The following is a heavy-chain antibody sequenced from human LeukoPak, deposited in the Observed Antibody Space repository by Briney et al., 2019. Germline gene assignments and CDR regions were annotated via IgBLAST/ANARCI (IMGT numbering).Heavy chain of an antibody. Sequence: SETLSLTCAVYGGSFSGYYWSWIRQPPGKGLEWIGEINHSGSTNYNPSLKSRVTISVDTSKNQFSLKLSSVTAADTAVYYCARLRFLEWLDPWGQGTLVTVSS. V-gene: IGHV4-34*01. CDR1: GGSFSGYY. J-gene: IGHJ5*02. CDR2: INHSGST. D-gene: IGHD3-3*01. CDR3: ARLRFLEWLDP.